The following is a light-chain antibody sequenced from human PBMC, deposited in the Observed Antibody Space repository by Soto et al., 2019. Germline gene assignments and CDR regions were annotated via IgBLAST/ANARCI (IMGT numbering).Light chain of an antibody. Sequence: DIVMTQSPLSLPVTPGEPASISCRSSQSLLHSNGYNYLDWYLQKPGQSPQLLIYLGSNRASGVPDRVSGSGSGTDFTLKISRVEAEDVGVYYCMQALQTPFFGPG. CDR3: MQALQTPF. J-gene: IGKJ3*01. CDR2: LGS. CDR1: QSLLHSNGYNY. V-gene: IGKV2-28*01.